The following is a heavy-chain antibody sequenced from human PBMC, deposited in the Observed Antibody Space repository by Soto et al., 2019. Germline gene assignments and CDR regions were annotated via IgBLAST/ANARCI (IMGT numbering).Heavy chain of an antibody. CDR2: IYYSGST. CDR3: ARSIVVVPAAPSGWFDP. Sequence: SETLSLTCTVSGGSISSYYWRWIRQPPGKGLEWIGYIYYSGSTNYNPSLKSRVTISVDTSKNQFSLKLSSVTAADTAVYYCARSIVVVPAAPSGWFDPWGQGTLVTVS. CDR1: GGSISSYY. V-gene: IGHV4-59*01. J-gene: IGHJ5*02. D-gene: IGHD2-2*01.